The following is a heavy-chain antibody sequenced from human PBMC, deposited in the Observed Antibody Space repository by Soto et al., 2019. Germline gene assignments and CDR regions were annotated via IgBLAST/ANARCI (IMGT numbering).Heavy chain of an antibody. D-gene: IGHD1-1*01. CDR1: GYTFSTYA. Sequence: ASVKVSGKASGYTFSTYAMHWVRQAPGQSLEWMGWVNGGTGQTKYSQRFQDRVTIARDASASTAYMELSSLRSEDTAVYYCARGKGMEENYYYYGLDIWGQGTTVTVS. J-gene: IGHJ6*02. CDR2: VNGGTGQT. V-gene: IGHV1-3*01. CDR3: ARGKGMEENYYYYGLDI.